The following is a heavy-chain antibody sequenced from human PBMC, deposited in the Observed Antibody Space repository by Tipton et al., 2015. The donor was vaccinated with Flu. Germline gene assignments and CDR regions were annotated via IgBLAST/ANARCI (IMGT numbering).Heavy chain of an antibody. CDR1: GGSISSYY. CDR2: IYYSGST. V-gene: IGHV4-59*08. Sequence: TLSLTCTVSGGSISSYYWSWIRQPPGKGLEWIGYIYYSGSTNYNPSLKSRVTISVDTSKNQFSLKLSSVTAADTAVYYCASQYCSGGSCYSPYFQHWGQGTLVTVSS. J-gene: IGHJ1*01. CDR3: ASQYCSGGSCYSPYFQH. D-gene: IGHD2-15*01.